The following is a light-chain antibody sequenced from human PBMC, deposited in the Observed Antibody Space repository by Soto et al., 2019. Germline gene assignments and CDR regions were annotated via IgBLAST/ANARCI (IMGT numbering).Light chain of an antibody. V-gene: IGLV2-23*02. Sequence: QSALTQPASVSGSPGQSITISCTGTSSDVGNYNIVSWYQQHPGKAPKVMIYEVSKRPSGVSNRFSGSKSGNTASLTISGLQTEDEADYYCCSFAPNDNGVFGGGTQLTVL. CDR3: CSFAPNDNGV. CDR2: EVS. J-gene: IGLJ3*02. CDR1: SSDVGNYNI.